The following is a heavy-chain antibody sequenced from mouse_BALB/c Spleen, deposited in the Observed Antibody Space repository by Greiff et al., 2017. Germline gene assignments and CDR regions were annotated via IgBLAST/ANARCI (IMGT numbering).Heavy chain of an antibody. CDR3: ARGGGDYLYYAMDY. V-gene: IGHV5-6-5*01. D-gene: IGHD2-4*01. Sequence: EVKVVESGGGLVKPGGSLKLSCAASGFTFSSYAMSWVRQTPEKRLEWVASISSGGSTYYPDSVKGRFTISRDNARNILYLQMSSLRSEDTAMYYCARGGGDYLYYAMDYWGQGTSVTVSS. CDR1: GFTFSSYA. J-gene: IGHJ4*01. CDR2: ISSGGST.